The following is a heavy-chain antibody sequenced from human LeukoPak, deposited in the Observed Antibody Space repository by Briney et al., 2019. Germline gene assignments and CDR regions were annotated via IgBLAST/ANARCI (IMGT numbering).Heavy chain of an antibody. Sequence: PSETLSLICAVYGGTFSDYYWSWIRQPPGKGLEWIGEINHSGSTNYNPSLKSRVTISVDTSKNQFSLKLTSVTAADTAVYYCARVGHFDSSSYYIAYWGQGTQVTVSS. CDR1: GGTFSDYY. J-gene: IGHJ4*02. CDR3: ARVGHFDSSSYYIAY. D-gene: IGHD3-22*01. V-gene: IGHV4-34*01. CDR2: INHSGST.